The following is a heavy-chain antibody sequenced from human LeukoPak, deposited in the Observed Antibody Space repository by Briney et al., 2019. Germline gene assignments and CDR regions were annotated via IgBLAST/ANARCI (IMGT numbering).Heavy chain of an antibody. D-gene: IGHD4-23*01. CDR1: EFTFSAYS. Sequence: PGGSLSLSCAYSEFTFSAYSMHCVRQAPGKRLESVSAISSNGDTTYYANSVKGRFTISRDNSKSTLYLQMGSLRAEDMAVYYCAREYHGGYIDSWGQGTLVTVSS. CDR2: ISSNGDTT. J-gene: IGHJ4*02. V-gene: IGHV3-64*01. CDR3: AREYHGGYIDS.